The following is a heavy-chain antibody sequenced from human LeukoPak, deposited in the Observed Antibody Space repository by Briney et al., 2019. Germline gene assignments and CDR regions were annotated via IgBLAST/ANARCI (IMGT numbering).Heavy chain of an antibody. D-gene: IGHD3-10*01. CDR1: GFTVSSNY. V-gene: IGHV3-53*01. J-gene: IGHJ4*02. CDR3: ARDHDGSGFDY. CDR2: IYSGGST. Sequence: GGSLRLSCAASGFTVSSNYMSWGRQAAGKGLEWVSVIYSGGSTYYADSVKGRFTISRDNSKNTLYLQMNSLRAEDTAVYYCARDHDGSGFDYWGQGTLVTVSS.